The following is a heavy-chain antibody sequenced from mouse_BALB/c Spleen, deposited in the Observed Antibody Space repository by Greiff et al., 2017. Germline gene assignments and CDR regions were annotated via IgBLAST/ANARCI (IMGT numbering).Heavy chain of an antibody. Sequence: LQQPGSELVRPGASVKLSCKASGYTFTSYWMHWVKQRHGQGLEWIGNIYPGSGSTNYDEKFKSKGTLTVDTSSSTAYMHLSSLTSEDSAVYYCTSGHYYNAMDYWGQGTSVTVSS. CDR3: TSGHYYNAMDY. J-gene: IGHJ4*01. D-gene: IGHD1-2*01. CDR2: IYPGSGST. V-gene: IGHV1S22*01. CDR1: GYTFTSYW.